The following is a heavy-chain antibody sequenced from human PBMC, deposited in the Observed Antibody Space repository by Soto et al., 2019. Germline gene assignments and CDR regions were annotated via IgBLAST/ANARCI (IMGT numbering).Heavy chain of an antibody. CDR2: ISGSGGST. V-gene: IGHV3-23*01. Sequence: GGSLRLSCAASGFTFSRYAMSWVRQAPGKGLEWVSAISGSGGSTYYADSVKGRFTISRDNSKNTLYLQMNSLRAEDTAVYYCAKGGYYDSSGYLSPFDYWGQGTLVTVSS. CDR3: AKGGYYDSSGYLSPFDY. D-gene: IGHD3-22*01. J-gene: IGHJ4*02. CDR1: GFTFSRYA.